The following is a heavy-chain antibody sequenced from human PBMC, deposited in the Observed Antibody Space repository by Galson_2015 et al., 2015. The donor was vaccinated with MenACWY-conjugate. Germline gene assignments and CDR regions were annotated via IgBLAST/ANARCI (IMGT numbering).Heavy chain of an antibody. J-gene: IGHJ3*02. Sequence: SLRLSCAASGFTFSNYWMTWLRQAPGKGLEWVANIKKDESKKSYVDSVKGRFTVSRDNAKNSLYLQMNSLRAEDTAVYYCARDSSPYTISDGSTFYYDSFDIWGQGTMVTVSS. CDR1: GFTFSNYW. D-gene: IGHD1-7*01. CDR2: IKKDESKK. CDR3: ARDSSPYTISDGSTFYYDSFDI. V-gene: IGHV3-7*03.